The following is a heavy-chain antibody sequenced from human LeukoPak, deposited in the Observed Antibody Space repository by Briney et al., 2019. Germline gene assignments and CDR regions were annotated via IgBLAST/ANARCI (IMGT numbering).Heavy chain of an antibody. CDR3: ARDWELDY. CDR1: GYTFTTYY. D-gene: IGHD1-26*01. J-gene: IGHJ4*02. Sequence: GASVKVSCKASGYTFTTYYMHWVRQAPGQGLEWMGVITPSGGSITSAQKFQDRVTMTRDTSTSTVYMELSSLTSDDTAVYYCARDWELDYWGRGTLVTVSS. V-gene: IGHV1-46*01. CDR2: ITPSGGSI.